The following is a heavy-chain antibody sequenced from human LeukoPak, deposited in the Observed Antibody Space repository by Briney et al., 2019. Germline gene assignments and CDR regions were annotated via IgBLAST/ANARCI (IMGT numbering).Heavy chain of an antibody. V-gene: IGHV4-4*09. D-gene: IGHD5-18*01. J-gene: IGHJ5*02. CDR1: GGSISSFY. CDR3: ARGTGSSYGLSYNWFDP. CDR2: IYPSGST. Sequence: SETLSLTCTVSGGSISSFYWSWIRQPPGKGLEWIGYIYPSGSTNYNPSLKSRVTISVDTSKNQFSLKLSSVTAADTAVYYCARGTGSSYGLSYNWFDPWGQGTLVSVSS.